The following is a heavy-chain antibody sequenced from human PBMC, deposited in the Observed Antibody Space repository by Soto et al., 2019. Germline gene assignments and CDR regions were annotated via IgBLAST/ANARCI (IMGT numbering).Heavy chain of an antibody. D-gene: IGHD2-2*02. J-gene: IGHJ4*02. CDR2: IKQGGGEK. CDR3: ARGSRYCSSISCYTFDN. CDR1: GFTFSGSW. Sequence: PGGSLRLSCAASGFTFSGSWMSWVRQAPGKGLEWVANIKQGGGEKYYVDSVKGRFTISRDNARNSLYLQMNSLRAEDTAVYYCARGSRYCSSISCYTFDNWGQGTLVTVSS. V-gene: IGHV3-7*01.